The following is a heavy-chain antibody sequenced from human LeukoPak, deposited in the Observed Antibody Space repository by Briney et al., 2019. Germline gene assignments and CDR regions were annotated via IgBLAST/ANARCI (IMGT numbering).Heavy chain of an antibody. J-gene: IGHJ4*02. CDR2: IWYDGSNK. D-gene: IGHD5-24*01. Sequence: PGGSLRLSCAASGFTFSSYSMNWVRQAPGKGLEWVAVIWYDGSNKYYADSVKGRFTISRDNSKNTLYLQMNSLRAEDTAVYYCAKDHVEMADELFDYWGQGTLVTVSS. CDR1: GFTFSSYS. CDR3: AKDHVEMADELFDY. V-gene: IGHV3-33*06.